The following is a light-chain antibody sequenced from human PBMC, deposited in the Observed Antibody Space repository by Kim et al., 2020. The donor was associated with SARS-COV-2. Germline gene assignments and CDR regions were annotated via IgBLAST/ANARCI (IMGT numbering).Light chain of an antibody. CDR3: QSYDSSLNVV. J-gene: IGLJ2*01. CDR1: SSNVGAGYD. CDR2: GIS. Sequence: GQTVTISCTGSSSNVGAGYDVHWYQHHPGKAPKLLIYGISNRPSGVPDRFSGSKSGTSASLAISGLQAEDEADYYCQSYDSSLNVVFGGGTQLTVL. V-gene: IGLV1-40*01.